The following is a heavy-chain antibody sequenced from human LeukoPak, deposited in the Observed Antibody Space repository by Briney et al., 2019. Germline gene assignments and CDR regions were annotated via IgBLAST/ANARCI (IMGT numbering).Heavy chain of an antibody. D-gene: IGHD6-13*01. CDR1: GFTFSSYY. J-gene: IGHJ4*02. Sequence: PGGSLRLSCAASGFTFSSYYMSWVRQAPGKGLEWVSSISSSSTYMFYADSVKGRFTISRDNSKNTVYLQMNSLRAEDTAVYYCAKEPAGAAAADYWGQGTLVTVSS. CDR2: ISSSSTYM. V-gene: IGHV3-21*04. CDR3: AKEPAGAAAADY.